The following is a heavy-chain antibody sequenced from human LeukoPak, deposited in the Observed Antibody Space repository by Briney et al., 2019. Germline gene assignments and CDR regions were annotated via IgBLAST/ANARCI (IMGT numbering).Heavy chain of an antibody. CDR2: IYYSGST. V-gene: IGHV4-61*01. J-gene: IGHJ4*02. CDR3: ARDRVCGSSNPYFDY. CDR1: GGSVSSSSYY. Sequence: PSETLSLTCTVSGGSVSSSSYYWSWIRQPPGKGLEWIGYIYYSGSTNYNPSLKSRVTISIDTSKNQFSLKLSSVTAADTAVYYCARDRVCGSSNPYFDYWGQGTLVTVSS. D-gene: IGHD1-26*01.